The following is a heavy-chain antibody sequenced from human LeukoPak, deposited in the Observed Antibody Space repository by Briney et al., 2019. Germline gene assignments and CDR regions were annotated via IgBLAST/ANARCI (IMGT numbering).Heavy chain of an antibody. V-gene: IGHV3-66*02. J-gene: IGHJ6*03. CDR3: AKDYYYSSGYSYYMDV. CDR1: GFTVSSNY. Sequence: GGSLRLSCAASGFTVSSNYMSWVRQAPGKGLEWVSVIYSGGSTYYADSVKGRFTISRDNSKNTLYLQMNSLRAEDTAVYYCAKDYYYSSGYSYYMDVWGKGTTVTVSS. CDR2: IYSGGST. D-gene: IGHD3-22*01.